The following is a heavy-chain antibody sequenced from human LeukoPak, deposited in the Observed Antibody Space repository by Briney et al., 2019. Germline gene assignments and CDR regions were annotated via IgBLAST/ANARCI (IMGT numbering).Heavy chain of an antibody. CDR3: ARQSVAAGTQWFDP. Sequence: KTSETLSLPWTVSGGSLSGFFLAWIRQPPRKALGWVGYTYSGGSTHYNPSLESRVTISVDTSKNQFSLELTSVTAADTAVYYCARQSVAAGTQWFDPWGQGALVTVSS. D-gene: IGHD6-13*01. V-gene: IGHV4-59*08. CDR1: GGSLSGFF. CDR2: TYSGGST. J-gene: IGHJ5*02.